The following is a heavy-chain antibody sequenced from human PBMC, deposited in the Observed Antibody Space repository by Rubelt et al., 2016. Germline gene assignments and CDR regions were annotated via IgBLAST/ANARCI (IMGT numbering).Heavy chain of an antibody. V-gene: IGHV3-53*05. Sequence: GGSLRLSCAASGFTVSSNYMSWVRQAPGKGLEWVSVIYSGGSTYYADSVKGRFTISRDNSKNTLYLQMNSLRAEDTAVYYCARERGRYYDSSGFDYWGQGTLVTVSS. CDR3: ARERGRYYDSSGFDY. CDR1: GFTVSSNY. D-gene: IGHD3-22*01. CDR2: IYSGGST. J-gene: IGHJ4*02.